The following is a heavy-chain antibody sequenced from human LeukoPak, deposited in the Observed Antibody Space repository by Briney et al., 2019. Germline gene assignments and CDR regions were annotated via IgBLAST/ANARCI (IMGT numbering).Heavy chain of an antibody. CDR3: AKGMHSVDTAMVC. V-gene: IGHV3-9*01. D-gene: IGHD5-18*01. CDR2: ISWNSGSI. Sequence: AGGSLRLSCAASGFTFDDYAMHWVRQAPGKGLEWVSGISWNSGSIGYADSVKGRFTISRDNAKNSLYLQMNSLRAEDTALYYCAKGMHSVDTAMVCWGQGTLVTVSS. J-gene: IGHJ4*02. CDR1: GFTFDDYA.